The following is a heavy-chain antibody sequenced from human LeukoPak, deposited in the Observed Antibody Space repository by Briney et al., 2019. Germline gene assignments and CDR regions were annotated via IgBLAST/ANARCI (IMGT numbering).Heavy chain of an antibody. V-gene: IGHV4-59*01. D-gene: IGHD6-13*01. CDR2: IYYTGST. CDR3: ARNLIPEQLVLNF. J-gene: IGHJ4*02. Sequence: SETLSLPCTVSGGSISNYYWNWIRQPPGKGLEWIGYIYYTGSTNYNPSLKSRVTMSVDTSKNQFSLNLRSVTPEDTAVYYCARNLIPEQLVLNFWGQGTLVTVSS. CDR1: GGSISNYY.